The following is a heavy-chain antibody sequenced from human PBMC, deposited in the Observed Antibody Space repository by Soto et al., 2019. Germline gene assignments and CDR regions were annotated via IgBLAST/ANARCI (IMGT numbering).Heavy chain of an antibody. Sequence: GASVKVSCKASGYTFTGYYMHWVRQAPGQGLEWMGWINPNSGGTNYAQKFQGWVTMTRDTSISTAYMELSRLRSDDTAVYYCARSPPLHIVVVTATLDYWGQGTLVTVSS. D-gene: IGHD2-21*02. CDR3: ARSPPLHIVVVTATLDY. J-gene: IGHJ4*02. CDR2: INPNSGGT. V-gene: IGHV1-2*04. CDR1: GYTFTGYY.